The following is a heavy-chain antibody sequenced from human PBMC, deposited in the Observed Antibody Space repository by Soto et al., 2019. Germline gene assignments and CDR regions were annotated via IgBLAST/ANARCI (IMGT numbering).Heavy chain of an antibody. D-gene: IGHD2-15*01. CDR1: GFTFSTYA. J-gene: IGHJ4*02. CDR3: AKDHREIVVVVTGTFEN. CDR2: ISANGGST. Sequence: GSLRLSCAASGFTFSTYAMSWVRQAPGKGLEWVSSISANGGSTYYTDSVKGRFTISRDNSRNTLYLQMTSLRGEDTAVYYCAKDHREIVVVVTGTFENWGKGNLVTVSS. V-gene: IGHV3-23*01.